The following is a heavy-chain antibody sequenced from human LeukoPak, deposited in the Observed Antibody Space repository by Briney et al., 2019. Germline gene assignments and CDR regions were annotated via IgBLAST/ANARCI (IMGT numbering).Heavy chain of an antibody. Sequence: ASETLSLTCAVYGGSFSGYYWSWIRQPPGKGLEWIGEINHSGSTNYNPSLKSRVTISVDTSKNQFSLKLSSVTAADTAVYYCARYRVGYCSGGSCSTADAFDIWGQGTMVTVSS. CDR2: INHSGST. V-gene: IGHV4-34*01. CDR1: GGSFSGYY. J-gene: IGHJ3*02. CDR3: ARYRVGYCSGGSCSTADAFDI. D-gene: IGHD2-15*01.